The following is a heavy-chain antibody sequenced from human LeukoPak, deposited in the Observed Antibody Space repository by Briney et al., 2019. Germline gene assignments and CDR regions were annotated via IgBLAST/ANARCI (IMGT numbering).Heavy chain of an antibody. CDR2: ITDNGAIT. Sequence: LPGGSLRLSCTASVLILGIDAVHCVRQAPGKGLEYVSAITDNGAITYYANSVKGRFTISRDNSKRTVSLKMGSLRVEDMAVYYCARDNPRTDWHLDYWGQGTLVTVSS. CDR3: ARDNPRTDWHLDY. D-gene: IGHD3/OR15-3a*01. CDR1: VLILGIDA. V-gene: IGHV3-64*01. J-gene: IGHJ4*02.